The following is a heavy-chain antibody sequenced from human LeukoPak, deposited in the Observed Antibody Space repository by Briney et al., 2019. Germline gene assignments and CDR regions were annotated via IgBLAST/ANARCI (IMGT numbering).Heavy chain of an antibody. Sequence: GGSLRLSCAASGFTFSSYGMHWVRQAPDKGLEWVAVIRNDGSDKYYADSVKGRSTISRDNSKNTLYLQLNSLRAEDTAVYYCAKDSQDYSDSSGYGYWGQGTLVTVSS. V-gene: IGHV3-30*02. D-gene: IGHD3-22*01. CDR3: AKDSQDYSDSSGYGY. CDR2: IRNDGSDK. CDR1: GFTFSSYG. J-gene: IGHJ4*02.